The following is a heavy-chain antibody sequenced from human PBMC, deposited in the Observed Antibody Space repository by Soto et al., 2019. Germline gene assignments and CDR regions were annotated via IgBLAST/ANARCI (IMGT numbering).Heavy chain of an antibody. D-gene: IGHD2-8*02. CDR3: ARDKITGLFDY. CDR2: IYHSGST. CDR1: GGSISSSNW. V-gene: IGHV4-4*02. Sequence: PSETLSLTCAVSGGSISSSNWWSWVRQSPGKGLEWIGEIYHSGSTNYNPSLKSRVTISVDTSKNQFSLKLTSVTAADTAVYYCARDKITGLFDYWGQGTLVTV. J-gene: IGHJ4*02.